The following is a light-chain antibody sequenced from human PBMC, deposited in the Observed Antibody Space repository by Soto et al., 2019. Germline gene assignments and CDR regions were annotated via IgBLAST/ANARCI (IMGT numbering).Light chain of an antibody. CDR2: AAS. CDR1: QDIRID. J-gene: IGKJ1*01. CDR3: LQHNNYPPT. V-gene: IGKV1-17*01. Sequence: DIQMTQSPSSLSASVGDRVTITCRASQDIRIDLGWFQQKPGKAPKRLIYAASSLQSGVPSRFSGSGSGTEFTLPISSLQPEDFVTYYCLQHNNYPPTFGQGTKVEI.